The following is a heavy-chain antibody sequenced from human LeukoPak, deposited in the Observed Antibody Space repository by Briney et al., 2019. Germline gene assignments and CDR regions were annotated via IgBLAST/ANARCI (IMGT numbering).Heavy chain of an antibody. V-gene: IGHV3-33*01. CDR3: ARPYYSSAWYGDAFDI. Sequence: PGRSLSLSCAASGFTLSDYGMHWVRQAPGKGREWVAVLWYDGTSRYYADSVKGRLTISRDNSKNTLYLQMNGLSAEDSAVYYCARPYYSSAWYGDAFDIWGQGTMVTVSS. CDR1: GFTLSDYG. CDR2: LWYDGTSR. J-gene: IGHJ3*02. D-gene: IGHD6-19*01.